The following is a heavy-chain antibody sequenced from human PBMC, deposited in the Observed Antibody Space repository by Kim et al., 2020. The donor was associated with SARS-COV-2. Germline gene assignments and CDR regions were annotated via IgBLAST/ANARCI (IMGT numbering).Heavy chain of an antibody. V-gene: IGHV3-30*18. Sequence: GGSLRLSCAASEFSFSNSGMHWVRQAPGKGLAWVAFISNDGSSKLYADSVKGRFTISRDNSKNTLYLHMNSRRAEATAFYYVGKGRGRQCLEVEYEYWG. CDR1: EFSFSNSG. D-gene: IGHD6-19*01. CDR2: ISNDGSSK. J-gene: IGHJ4*01. CDR3: GKGRGRQCLEVEYEY.